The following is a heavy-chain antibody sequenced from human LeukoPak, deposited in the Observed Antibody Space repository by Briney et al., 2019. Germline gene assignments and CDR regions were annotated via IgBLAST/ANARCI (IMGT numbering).Heavy chain of an antibody. CDR1: GGSLSSSSYY. Sequence: PSETLSLTCTVSGGSLSSSSYYWGWIRQPPGKGLEWIGSIYYSGSTYYNPSLKSRVTISVDTSKNQFSLKLSSVTAADTAVYYCARYYYGSGSYYEYNWFGPWGQGTLVTVSS. D-gene: IGHD3-10*01. CDR3: ARYYYGSGSYYEYNWFGP. J-gene: IGHJ5*02. CDR2: IYYSGST. V-gene: IGHV4-39*01.